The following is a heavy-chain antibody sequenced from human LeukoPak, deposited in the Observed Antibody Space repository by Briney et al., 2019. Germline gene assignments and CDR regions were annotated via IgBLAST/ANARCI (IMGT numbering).Heavy chain of an antibody. D-gene: IGHD3-22*01. CDR1: GYTFTGYY. V-gene: IGHV1-2*02. CDR2: INPDSGGT. Sequence: ASVKVSCKASGYTFTGYYVHWVRQAPRQGLEWMGWINPDSGGTNYAQKFQGRVTMTRDTSISTAYMELNSLRSDDTAVYYCAKDRGGGSSSGYYYFDYWGQGTLVTVSS. J-gene: IGHJ4*02. CDR3: AKDRGGGSSSGYYYFDY.